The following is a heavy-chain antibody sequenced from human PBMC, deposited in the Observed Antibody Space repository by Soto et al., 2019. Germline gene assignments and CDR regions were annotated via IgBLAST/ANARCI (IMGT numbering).Heavy chain of an antibody. CDR2: IYYSGST. CDR3: ARVSGWSNAIDP. Sequence: PSETLSLTCTVSGGSISSYYWSWIRQPPGKGLEWIGYIYYSGSTNYNPSLKSRVTISVDTSKNQFSLKLSSVTAADTAVYYCARVSGWSNAIDPWGQGTLVTVSS. D-gene: IGHD6-19*01. V-gene: IGHV4-59*01. J-gene: IGHJ5*02. CDR1: GGSISSYY.